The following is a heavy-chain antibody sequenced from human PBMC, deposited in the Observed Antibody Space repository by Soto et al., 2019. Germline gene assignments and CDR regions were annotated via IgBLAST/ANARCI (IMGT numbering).Heavy chain of an antibody. J-gene: IGHJ6*02. D-gene: IGHD1-1*01. CDR1: GFTFDDYT. Sequence: GESLKISCAASGFTFDDYTMHWVRQAPGKGLEWVSLISWDGGSTYYADSVKGRFTISRDNSKNSLYLQMNSLRTEDTALYYCAKAQIPVPSTGTTPFYYYYYGMDVWGQGTTVTVSS. CDR3: AKAQIPVPSTGTTPFYYYYYGMDV. V-gene: IGHV3-43*01. CDR2: ISWDGGST.